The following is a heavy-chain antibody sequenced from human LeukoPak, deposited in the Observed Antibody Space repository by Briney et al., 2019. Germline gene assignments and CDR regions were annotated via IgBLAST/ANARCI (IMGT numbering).Heavy chain of an antibody. Sequence: GGSLRLSCAASGFTFRSYGMQWVRQAPGKGLEWVAFIRYEGSNKFYADSVKGRFTISRDNSKSTLFLQMSSLKVDDTAVYYCTGYDFWSGFRSGDLWGRGTLVTVSS. V-gene: IGHV3-30*02. CDR1: GFTFRSYG. J-gene: IGHJ2*01. D-gene: IGHD3-3*01. CDR3: TGYDFWSGFRSGDL. CDR2: IRYEGSNK.